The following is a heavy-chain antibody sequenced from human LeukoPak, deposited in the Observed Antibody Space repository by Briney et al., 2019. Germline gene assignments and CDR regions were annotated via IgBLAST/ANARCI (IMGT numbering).Heavy chain of an antibody. CDR1: GFSFSGYW. CDR2: INQDGSAQ. CDR3: ARGGLEDYGDYVNYFDY. D-gene: IGHD4-17*01. J-gene: IGHJ4*02. Sequence: GGSLRLSCTASGFSFSGYWMSWVRQAPGKGLEWVANINQDGSAQYYVDSVKGQFTISRDNAKNSLYLQMNSLRVEDTAVYYCARGGLEDYGDYVNYFDYWGQGTLVTVSS. V-gene: IGHV3-7*01.